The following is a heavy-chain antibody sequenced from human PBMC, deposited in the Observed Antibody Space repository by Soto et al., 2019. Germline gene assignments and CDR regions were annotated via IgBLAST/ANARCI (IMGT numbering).Heavy chain of an antibody. CDR3: ARATSSRNIVATSGAFDI. J-gene: IGHJ3*02. V-gene: IGHV3-66*01. CDR1: GFTVSSNY. Sequence: EVQLVESGGGLVQPGGSLRLSCAASGFTVSSNYMSWVRQAPGKGLEWVSVIYSGGSTYYADSVKGRFTISRDNSKNTLYLQMNSLRAEDTAVYYCARATSSRNIVATSGAFDIWGQGTMVTVSS. D-gene: IGHD5-12*01. CDR2: IYSGGST.